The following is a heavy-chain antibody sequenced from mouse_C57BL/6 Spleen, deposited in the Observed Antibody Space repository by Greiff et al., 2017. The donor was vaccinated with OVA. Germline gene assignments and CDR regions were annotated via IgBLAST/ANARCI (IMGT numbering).Heavy chain of an antibody. V-gene: IGHV1-82*01. CDR2: IYPGDGDT. CDR1: GYAFSSSW. Sequence: QVQLQQSGPELVKPGASVKISCKASGYAFSSSWMNWVKQRPGKGLEWIGRIYPGDGDTNYNGKFKGKATLTADKSSSTAYMQLSSLTSEDSAVYFCARSGNGYDYWYFDVWGTGTTVTVSS. CDR3: ARSGNGYDYWYFDV. D-gene: IGHD2-2*01. J-gene: IGHJ1*03.